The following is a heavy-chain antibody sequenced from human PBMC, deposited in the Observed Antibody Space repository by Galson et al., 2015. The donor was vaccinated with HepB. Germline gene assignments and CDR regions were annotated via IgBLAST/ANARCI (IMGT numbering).Heavy chain of an antibody. V-gene: IGHV5-51*03. D-gene: IGHD2/OR15-2a*01. CDR2: IYPGDSDT. CDR3: ARPQGQRGYTYFLDY. Sequence: QSGAEVKKPGESLKISCKGSGYSFTTYWIGWVRQRPGKGLEWMGIIYPGDSDTRYSPSFQGQVTISADKSISTASLQWSSLEASDTAVYYCARPQGQRGYTYFLDYWGQGTLVTVAP. J-gene: IGHJ4*02. CDR1: GYSFTTYW.